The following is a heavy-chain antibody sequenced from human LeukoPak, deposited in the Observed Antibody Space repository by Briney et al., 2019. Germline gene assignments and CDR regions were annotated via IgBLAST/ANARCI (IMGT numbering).Heavy chain of an antibody. V-gene: IGHV4-34*01. D-gene: IGHD3-3*01. CDR2: INHSGST. CDR1: GGSFSGYY. J-gene: IGHJ5*02. CDR3: ASSTIFGVVDP. Sequence: PSETLSLTCAVYGGSFSGYYWSWIRQPPGKGLEWIGEINHSGSTNYNPSLKSRVTISVDTSKNQFSLKLSSVTAADTAVYYCASSTIFGVVDPWGQGTLVTVSS.